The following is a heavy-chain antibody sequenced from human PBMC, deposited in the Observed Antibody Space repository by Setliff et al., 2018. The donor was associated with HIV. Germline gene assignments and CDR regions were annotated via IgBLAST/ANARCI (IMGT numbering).Heavy chain of an antibody. CDR1: GYTLTELS. V-gene: IGHV1-24*01. Sequence: SVKVSCKVSGYTLTELSRHWVRQAPGKGLEWMGSFDPKDGKTRYAQKFQGRVTMTEDTSTDTAYMELSSLRPEETAVYYYVTGSAARPFDYWGQGTLVTVSS. D-gene: IGHD6-6*01. CDR2: FDPKDGKT. CDR3: VTGSAARPFDY. J-gene: IGHJ4*02.